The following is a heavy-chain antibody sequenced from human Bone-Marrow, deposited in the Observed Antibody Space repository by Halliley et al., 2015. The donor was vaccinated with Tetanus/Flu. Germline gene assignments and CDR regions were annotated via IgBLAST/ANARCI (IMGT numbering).Heavy chain of an antibody. D-gene: IGHD2-2*01. J-gene: IGHJ4*02. Sequence: NPGGSPTYTPSLKPRVPVSVDPSKNQFSLKLTSVTAADTAVYYCARGPPIVVVTAADPGYFDYWGQGTLVTVSS. CDR3: ARGPPIVVVTAADPGYFDY. CDR2: NPGGSP. V-gene: IGHV4-34*01.